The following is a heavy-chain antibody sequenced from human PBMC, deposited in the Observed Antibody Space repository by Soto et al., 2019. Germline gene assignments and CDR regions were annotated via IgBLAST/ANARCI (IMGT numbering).Heavy chain of an antibody. CDR1: GFTFSDYY. Sequence: GGSLRLSCAASGFTFSDYYMSWIRQAPGKGLEWVSYISSSGSTIYYADSVKGRFTVSRANSKNTLYLQMNSLRAEDTAIYYCANVPIWCGGSSCYTEGFDSWGQGTLVTVSS. CDR2: ISSSGSTI. V-gene: IGHV3-11*01. J-gene: IGHJ4*02. CDR3: ANVPIWCGGSSCYTEGFDS. D-gene: IGHD2-21*01.